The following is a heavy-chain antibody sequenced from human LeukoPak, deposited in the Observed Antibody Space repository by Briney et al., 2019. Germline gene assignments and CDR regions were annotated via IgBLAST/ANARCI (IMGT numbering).Heavy chain of an antibody. CDR2: ISAYNGNT. V-gene: IGHV1-18*01. J-gene: IGHJ4*02. Sequence: ASVKVSCKASGYTFTSYGISWVRQAPGQGLEWMGWISAYNGNTNYAQKLQGRVTMTTDTSTSTAYMELRSLRSDDTAVYYCAKDRDVWRWLQSRPLGYWGQGTLVTVSS. CDR1: GYTFTSYG. D-gene: IGHD5-24*01. CDR3: AKDRDVWRWLQSRPLGY.